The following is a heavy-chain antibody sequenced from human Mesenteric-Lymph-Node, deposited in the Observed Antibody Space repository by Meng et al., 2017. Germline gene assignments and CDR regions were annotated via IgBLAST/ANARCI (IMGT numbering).Heavy chain of an antibody. CDR1: GYTFTSYD. CDR2: MNPNSGNT. Sequence: ASVKVSCKASGYTFTSYDINWVRQATGQGLEWMGWMNPNSGNTGYAQKFQGRVTITRNTSISTAYMELSSLRSEDTAVYYCARTHSSSWYSSSSDLNHFDYWGQGTLVTVSS. J-gene: IGHJ4*02. V-gene: IGHV1-8*03. CDR3: ARTHSSSWYSSSSDLNHFDY. D-gene: IGHD6-13*01.